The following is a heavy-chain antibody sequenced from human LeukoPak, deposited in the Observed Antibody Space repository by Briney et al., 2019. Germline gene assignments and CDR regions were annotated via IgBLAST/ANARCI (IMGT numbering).Heavy chain of an antibody. CDR1: GFTFSSFA. D-gene: IGHD3-22*01. Sequence: PGGSLRLSCAASGFTFSSFAMSWVRQAPGKGLEWVSGISADGGSTYYADSVKGRFTVSRDNAKNSLYLQMNSLRAEDTAVYYCARVVGAYYDSSGCFDYWGQGTLVTVSS. V-gene: IGHV3-23*01. CDR2: ISADGGST. CDR3: ARVVGAYYDSSGCFDY. J-gene: IGHJ4*02.